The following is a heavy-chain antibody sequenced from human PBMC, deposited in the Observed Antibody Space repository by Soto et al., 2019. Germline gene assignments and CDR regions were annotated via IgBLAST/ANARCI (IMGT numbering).Heavy chain of an antibody. CDR1: GGSFIGYY. J-gene: IGHJ5*02. CDR2: INHSGST. CDR3: ARGWATVNWFDP. V-gene: IGHV4-34*01. D-gene: IGHD4-4*01. Sequence: PSETLSLTCAVYGGSFIGYYWSCIRQPPGKGLEWIGEINHSGSTNYNPSLKSRVTISVDTSKNQFSLKLSSVTAADTAVYYCARGWATVNWFDPWGQGTPVTVSS.